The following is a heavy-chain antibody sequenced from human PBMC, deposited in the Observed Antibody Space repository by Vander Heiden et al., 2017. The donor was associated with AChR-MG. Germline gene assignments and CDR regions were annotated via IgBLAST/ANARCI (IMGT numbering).Heavy chain of an antibody. CDR2: ISYDGSNK. J-gene: IGHJ4*02. Sequence: QVQLVESGGGVVQPGRSLRLSGAASGFTFSSYGMHWVRQAPGKGLEWVAVISYDGSNKYYADSVKGRFTISRDNSKNTLYLQMNSLRAEDTAVYYCAKEYYYDSSGYFDYWGQGTLVTVSS. V-gene: IGHV3-30*18. CDR3: AKEYYYDSSGYFDY. D-gene: IGHD3-22*01. CDR1: GFTFSSYG.